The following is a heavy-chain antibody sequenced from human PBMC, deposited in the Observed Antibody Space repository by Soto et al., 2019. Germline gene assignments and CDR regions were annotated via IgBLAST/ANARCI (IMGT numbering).Heavy chain of an antibody. Sequence: SETVSLTCTVSGGSISSYYWRWIRQPPGKGLEWIGDIYYSGSTNYNPSLKSRITISVDTSKNQFSLKLSSVTAADTALYYCARRRTTGTTGYFDYWGQGTLVTVSS. D-gene: IGHD1-1*01. CDR3: ARRRTTGTTGYFDY. CDR1: GGSISSYY. CDR2: IYYSGST. J-gene: IGHJ4*02. V-gene: IGHV4-59*08.